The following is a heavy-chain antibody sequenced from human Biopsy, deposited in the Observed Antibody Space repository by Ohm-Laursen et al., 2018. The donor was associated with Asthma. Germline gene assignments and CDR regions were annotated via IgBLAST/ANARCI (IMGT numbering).Heavy chain of an antibody. Sequence: SLRLSCTASGFTFSSYAMHWVRQAPGKGLERVAVISYDGSNKYYADSVKGRFTISRDNSKNTLYLQMNSLRAEDTAVYYCARDKPSHIDYYYGMDVWGQGTTVTVSS. CDR3: ARDKPSHIDYYYGMDV. V-gene: IGHV3-30-3*01. J-gene: IGHJ6*02. CDR2: ISYDGSNK. CDR1: GFTFSSYA.